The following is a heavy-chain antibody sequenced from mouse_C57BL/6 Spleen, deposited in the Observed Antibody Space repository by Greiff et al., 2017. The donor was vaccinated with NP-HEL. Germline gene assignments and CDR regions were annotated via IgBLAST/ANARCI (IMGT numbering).Heavy chain of an antibody. J-gene: IGHJ4*01. D-gene: IGHD1-1*01. V-gene: IGHV2-5*01. CDR1: GFSLTSYG. CDR2: IWRGGST. Sequence: QVQLQQSGPGLVQPSQSLSITCTVSGFSLTSYGVHWVRQSPGKGLEWLGVIWRGGSTDYNAAFMSRLSITKDKYKSQVFFKMNSLKADDTDIYYGARPNYYGSMDAMDDWGKGTSVTGSS. CDR3: ARPNYYGSMDAMDD.